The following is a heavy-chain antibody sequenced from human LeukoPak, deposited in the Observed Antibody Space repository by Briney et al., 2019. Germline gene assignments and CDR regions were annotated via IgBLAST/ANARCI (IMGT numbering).Heavy chain of an antibody. V-gene: IGHV3-21*01. CDR3: ARAGNYYGRHTNWFDP. Sequence: PGGSLRPSCAASGFIFSSYSMNWVRQAPGKGLEWVSSISSGSSYIYYADSVKGRFTISRDNAKNSLYLQMNSLRAEDTAVYYCARAGNYYGRHTNWFDPWGQGTLVTVSS. J-gene: IGHJ5*02. CDR1: GFIFSSYS. CDR2: ISSGSSYI. D-gene: IGHD3-10*01.